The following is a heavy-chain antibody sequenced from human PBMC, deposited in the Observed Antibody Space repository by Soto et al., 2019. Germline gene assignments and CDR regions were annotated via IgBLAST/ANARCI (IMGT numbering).Heavy chain of an antibody. D-gene: IGHD6-19*01. CDR2: IKQDGGEK. CDR3: ARNRWWLVH. V-gene: IGHV3-7*01. Sequence: GGSLSLSCAASGFTFSGYWMNWVRQAPGKGLEWVANIKQDGGEKYYVDSVKGRFTISRDNAKNSLYLQMNSLIAEDTAVYYCARNRWWLVHWGQGTLVTVSS. CDR1: GFTFSGYW. J-gene: IGHJ4*02.